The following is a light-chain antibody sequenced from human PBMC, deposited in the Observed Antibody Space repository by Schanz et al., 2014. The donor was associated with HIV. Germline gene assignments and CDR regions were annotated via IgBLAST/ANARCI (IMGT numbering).Light chain of an antibody. V-gene: IGLV2-8*01. CDR3: QSYDSRLSGVV. Sequence: QSALTQPPSASGSPGQSVTISCTGTSSDVGGYNYVSWYQQHPGKAPKIMIYEVSKRPSGVPDRFSGSKSGNTASLTVSGLQAEDEADYYCQSYDSRLSGVVFGGGTKLTVL. J-gene: IGLJ2*01. CDR1: SSDVGGYNY. CDR2: EVS.